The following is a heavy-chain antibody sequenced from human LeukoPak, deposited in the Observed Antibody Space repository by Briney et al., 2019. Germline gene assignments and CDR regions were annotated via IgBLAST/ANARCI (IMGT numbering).Heavy chain of an antibody. CDR3: ARNIPVTRWGY. CDR2: IYSGGST. CDR1: GXTVSNNX. Sequence: GXXXXXSXTASGXTVSNNXMTWVRQAXGXXLEWVSLIYSGGSTYYADSVKGRFTISRDNSMNTVYLQMNSLRAEDTAVYYCARNIPVTRWGYWGQGTLVTVSS. V-gene: IGHV3-66*01. J-gene: IGHJ4*02. D-gene: IGHD2-21*01.